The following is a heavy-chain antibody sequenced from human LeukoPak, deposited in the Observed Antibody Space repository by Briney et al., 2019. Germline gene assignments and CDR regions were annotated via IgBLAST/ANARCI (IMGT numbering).Heavy chain of an antibody. CDR1: GFTFSSYW. Sequence: GGSLRLSCAASGFTFSSYWMSWVRQAPGKGLEWVAVISYDGSNKYYADSVKGRFTISRDNSKNTLYLQMNSLRAEDTAVYYCASTYGDYHYYFDYWGQGTLVTVSS. V-gene: IGHV3-30-3*01. J-gene: IGHJ4*02. CDR2: ISYDGSNK. D-gene: IGHD4-17*01. CDR3: ASTYGDYHYYFDY.